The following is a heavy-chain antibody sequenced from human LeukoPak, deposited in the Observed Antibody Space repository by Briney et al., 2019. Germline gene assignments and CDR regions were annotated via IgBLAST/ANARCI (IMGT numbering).Heavy chain of an antibody. CDR1: GFTFSSYA. CDR3: AKVRDSSGYYATPYYFDY. J-gene: IGHJ4*02. Sequence: PGGSLRLSCAASGFTFSSYAMSWVRQAPGKGLEWVSAISGSGGSTYYADSVKGRFTISRDNSKNTLYLQMNSLRAEDTAVYYCAKVRDSSGYYATPYYFDYWGQGTLVTVSS. D-gene: IGHD3-22*01. V-gene: IGHV3-23*01. CDR2: ISGSGGST.